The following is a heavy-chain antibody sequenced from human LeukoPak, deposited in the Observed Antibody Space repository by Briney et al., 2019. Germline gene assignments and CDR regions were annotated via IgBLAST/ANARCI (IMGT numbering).Heavy chain of an antibody. CDR2: IYYSGST. J-gene: IGHJ5*02. CDR3: ARGAYGYCSSTSCRHYRFDP. D-gene: IGHD2-2*01. Sequence: SETLSLTCTVSGGSISSSGDSWDWIRQSPGKGLEWIGSIYYSGSTYYNPSLKSRVTISVDTSKNQFSLKLSSVTATDTALYHCARGAYGYCSSTSCRHYRFDPWGQGTLVTVSS. CDR1: GGSISSSGDS. V-gene: IGHV4-39*07.